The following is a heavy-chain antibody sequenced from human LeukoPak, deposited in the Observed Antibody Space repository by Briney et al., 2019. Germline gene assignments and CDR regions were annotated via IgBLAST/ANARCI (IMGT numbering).Heavy chain of an antibody. CDR2: ISYAGNNK. CDR3: AKDSQLWLAY. Sequence: GGSLRLSCAASGFTFSSYWMSWVRQAPGKGLEWVAVISYAGNNKYYADSVKGRFTISRDNSKNTLYLQMNSLRVEDTAVYYCAKDSQLWLAYWGQGTLVTVSS. D-gene: IGHD5-18*01. V-gene: IGHV3-30*18. J-gene: IGHJ4*02. CDR1: GFTFSSYW.